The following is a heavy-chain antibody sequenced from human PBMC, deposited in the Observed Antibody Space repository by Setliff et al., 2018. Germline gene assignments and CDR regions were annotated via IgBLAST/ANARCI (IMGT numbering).Heavy chain of an antibody. Sequence: ASVKVSCKASGYTFTTYYCHWVRQAPGQGLERMGIISPSGGSTSYAQKFQDRVTMTRDTSTSTVYMELSSLRSEDTAVYYCARGGKATGYGGGGAFDIWGQGTMVTVSS. V-gene: IGHV1-46*01. CDR3: ARGGKATGYGGGGAFDI. D-gene: IGHD6-25*01. J-gene: IGHJ3*02. CDR2: ISPSGGST. CDR1: GYTFTTYY.